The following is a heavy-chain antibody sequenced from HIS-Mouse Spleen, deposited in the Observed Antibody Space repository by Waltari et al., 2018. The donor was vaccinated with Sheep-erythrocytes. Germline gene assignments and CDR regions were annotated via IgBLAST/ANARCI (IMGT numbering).Heavy chain of an antibody. D-gene: IGHD1-7*01. CDR2: ISYDGRNK. Sequence: QVQLVESGGGVVQPGRSLRLSCAASGFTFSSYGMHWVRQAPGKGLEWVAVISYDGRNKYYADSVKGRFTISRDNSKNTLYLLMNSLSAKDTAVYYCAKVGTTGWFDPWGQGTLVTVSS. CDR3: AKVGTTGWFDP. CDR1: GFTFSSYG. J-gene: IGHJ5*02. V-gene: IGHV3-30*18.